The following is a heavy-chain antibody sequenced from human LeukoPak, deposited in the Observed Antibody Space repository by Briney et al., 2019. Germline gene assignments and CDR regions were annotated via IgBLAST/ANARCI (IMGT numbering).Heavy chain of an antibody. J-gene: IGHJ4*02. CDR2: INTDGSST. Sequence: GGSLRLSCAASGFTFSSYWMHWVRQAPGKGLVWVSRINTDGSSTSYADSVKGRFTISRDNSNNTLYLRMSSLRADDSAVYYCAKDRATLFIRGFDYWGQGTLVTVSS. V-gene: IGHV3-74*01. CDR3: AKDRATLFIRGFDY. CDR1: GFTFSSYW. D-gene: IGHD3-10*01.